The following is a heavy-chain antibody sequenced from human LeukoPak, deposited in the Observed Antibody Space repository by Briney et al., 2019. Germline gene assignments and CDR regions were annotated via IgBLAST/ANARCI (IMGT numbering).Heavy chain of an antibody. J-gene: IGHJ6*03. V-gene: IGHV4-38-2*02. CDR1: GYSISSGYY. CDR3: ARAYCSGGSCYAYYYYYMDV. Sequence: SETLSLTCTVSGYSISSGYYWGWIRQPPGKGLEWIGSIYHSGSTYYNPSLKSRVTISVDTSKNQFSLKLSSVTAADTAVYYCARAYCSGGSCYAYYYYYMDVWGIGTTVTVSS. D-gene: IGHD2-15*01. CDR2: IYHSGST.